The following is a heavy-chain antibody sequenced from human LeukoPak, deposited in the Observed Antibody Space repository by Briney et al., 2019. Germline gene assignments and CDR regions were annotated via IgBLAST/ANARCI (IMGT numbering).Heavy chain of an antibody. Sequence: SETLSLTCAVSGVSISSYYWNWIRQPPGKGLECIGYIYYSGNTNYNPSLKSRVTMSVDTSRNQFSMRLNSVTAADTAVYYCARMIAAAGAEYFDLWGRGTLITVSS. CDR2: IYYSGNT. D-gene: IGHD6-13*01. CDR3: ARMIAAAGAEYFDL. V-gene: IGHV4-59*01. CDR1: GVSISSYY. J-gene: IGHJ2*01.